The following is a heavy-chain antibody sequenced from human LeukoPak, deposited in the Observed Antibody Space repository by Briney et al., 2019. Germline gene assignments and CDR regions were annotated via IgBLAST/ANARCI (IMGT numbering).Heavy chain of an antibody. CDR2: ISTSSTYI. V-gene: IGHV3-21*01. D-gene: IGHD3-22*01. J-gene: IGHJ4*02. Sequence: GGSLRLSCAASGITLSSYSMNWVRQAPGKGLEWVSSISTSSTYIYYADSVKGRFTISRDNAKNTLYLQMNSLRAEDTAVYFCASISYDISGYYDYWGQGTLVTVSS. CDR1: GITLSSYS. CDR3: ASISYDISGYYDY.